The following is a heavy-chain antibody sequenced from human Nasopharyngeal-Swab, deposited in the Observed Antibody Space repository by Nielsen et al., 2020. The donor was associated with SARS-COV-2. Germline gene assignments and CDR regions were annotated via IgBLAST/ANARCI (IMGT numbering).Heavy chain of an antibody. CDR3: ARVSYYYGSGDY. D-gene: IGHD3-10*01. J-gene: IGHJ4*02. Sequence: ESLKISCAASGFTVSSNYMSWVRQAPGKGLEWVSVIYSGSSTYYADSVKGRFTISRDNSKNTLYLQMNSLRAEDTAVYYCARVSYYYGSGDYWGQGTLVTVSS. V-gene: IGHV3-66*01. CDR2: IYSGSST. CDR1: GFTVSSNY.